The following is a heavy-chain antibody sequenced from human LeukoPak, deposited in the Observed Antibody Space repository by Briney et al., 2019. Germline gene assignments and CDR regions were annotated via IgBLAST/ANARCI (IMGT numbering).Heavy chain of an antibody. CDR3: ARDQEGFDY. CDR2: IYPRDGST. Sequence: ASVKVSCKASGYTFTSNYIHWVRQAPGQGLEWMGMIYPRDGSTSYAQKFQGRVTETRDTPTSTVHMELSGLRSEDTAVYYCARDQEGFDYWGQGTLVTVSS. CDR1: GYTFTSNY. V-gene: IGHV1-46*01. J-gene: IGHJ4*02.